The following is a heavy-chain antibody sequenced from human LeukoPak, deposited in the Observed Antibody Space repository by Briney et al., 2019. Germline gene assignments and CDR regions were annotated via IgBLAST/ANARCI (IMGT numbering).Heavy chain of an antibody. CDR1: GSSITSNYY. D-gene: IGHD2-8*01. V-gene: IGHV4-38-2*02. Sequence: PSETLSLTCTVSGSSITSNYYWSCFQPPPGKGLEWIATVLRLRTMRTFYNPSLESRATMSLDPSRNQFSLSLASVTAAARVLYFCPRVLHAPFLIGSCGQGDLVTVSS. J-gene: IGHJ5*02. CDR3: PRVLHAPFLIGS. CDR2: VLRLRTMRT.